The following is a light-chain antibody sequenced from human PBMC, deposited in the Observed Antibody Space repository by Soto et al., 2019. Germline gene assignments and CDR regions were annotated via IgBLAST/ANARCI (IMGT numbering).Light chain of an antibody. CDR2: AAS. V-gene: IGKV1-12*01. CDR3: QQANSFPIT. J-gene: IGKJ5*01. CDR1: QGISSW. Sequence: IEMTKSPSSVSSSMGDRVTLTCLASQGISSWLAWYKKKPGKAPNLLSYAASSLQSGVPSRFRGSESGTDFTLTISSLKPEDCEIYFCQQANSFPITFGQGTRLEI.